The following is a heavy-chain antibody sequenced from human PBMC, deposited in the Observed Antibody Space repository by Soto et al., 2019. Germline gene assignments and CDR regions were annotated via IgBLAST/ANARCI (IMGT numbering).Heavy chain of an antibody. V-gene: IGHV1-18*01. CDR3: ARDGEGDSGYDWSSWYYGMDV. CDR1: GYTFTSYG. CDR2: ISAYNGNT. Sequence: ASVKVSCKASGYTFTSYGISWVRQAPGQGLEWMGWISAYNGNTNYVQKLQGRVTMTTDTSTSTAYMELRSLRSDDTAVYYCARDGEGDSGYDWSSWYYGMDVWGQGTTVTVSS. D-gene: IGHD5-12*01. J-gene: IGHJ6*02.